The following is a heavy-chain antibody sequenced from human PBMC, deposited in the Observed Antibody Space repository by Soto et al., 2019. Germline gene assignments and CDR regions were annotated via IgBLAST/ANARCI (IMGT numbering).Heavy chain of an antibody. CDR2: IFHSGNT. CDR1: SGSIDTTNW. Sequence: QVQLQESGPGLVKPSGTLSLTCAVSSGSIDTTNWWSWVRQPPGKGLEWIGEIFHSGNTYYNPSLASRVTRSVDTSKNQFSLNLRSVTAADTAVYYCARRTWGMDVGGQGTTVTVSS. V-gene: IGHV4-4*02. CDR3: ARRTWGMDV. J-gene: IGHJ6*02. D-gene: IGHD2-8*01.